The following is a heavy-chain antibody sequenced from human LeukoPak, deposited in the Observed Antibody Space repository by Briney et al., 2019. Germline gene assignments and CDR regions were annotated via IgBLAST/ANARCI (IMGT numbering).Heavy chain of an antibody. CDR1: AGPFSSYS. J-gene: IGHJ4*02. D-gene: IGHD6-13*01. CDR2: IYYSGST. Sequence: PSETLYLTCTVYAGPFSSYSWSWIRQPPGKGLEWIVYIYYSGSTSYNPSLKSGVTISIDTSKNQFSLKLSSVTAADTAVYFCAREVVAADEVDYWVQATIVTVSS. V-gene: IGHV4-59*12. CDR3: AREVVAADEVDY.